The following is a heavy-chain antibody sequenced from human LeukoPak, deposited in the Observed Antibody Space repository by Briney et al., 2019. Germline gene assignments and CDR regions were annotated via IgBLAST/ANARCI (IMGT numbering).Heavy chain of an antibody. J-gene: IGHJ4*02. CDR2: ISSSSSYI. V-gene: IGHV3-21*01. CDR1: GFTFSSYA. Sequence: GGSLRLSCAASGFTFSSYAMSWVRQAPGKGLEWVSSISSSSSYIYYADSVKGRFTISRDNAKNSLYLQMNSLRAEDTAVYYCARGVGYYYDSSGYYYPDYWGQGTLVTVSS. D-gene: IGHD3-22*01. CDR3: ARGVGYYYDSSGYYYPDY.